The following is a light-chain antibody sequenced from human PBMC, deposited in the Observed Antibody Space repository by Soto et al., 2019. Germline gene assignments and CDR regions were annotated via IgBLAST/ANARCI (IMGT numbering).Light chain of an antibody. CDR3: QQANSFPFT. V-gene: IGKV1-12*01. CDR1: QDIHTW. CDR2: GAS. Sequence: DTQMTQSPSSVSASVGDRVTISCRASQDIHTWLAWYQQKPGKAPNLLIYGASILQSGVPSRFSGRGSGTDFILTISSLQPEDSATYYCQQANSFPFTFGPGTKVDV. J-gene: IGKJ3*01.